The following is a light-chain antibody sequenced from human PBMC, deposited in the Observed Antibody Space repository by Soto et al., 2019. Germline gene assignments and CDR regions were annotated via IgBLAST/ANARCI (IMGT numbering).Light chain of an antibody. V-gene: IGLV2-8*01. CDR2: AVN. J-gene: IGLJ1*01. CDR1: SSDVGDYNA. CDR3: SSSEDSINCHV. Sequence: QSVLTQPPSASGSPGQSVTISCTGTSSDVGDYNAVSWYQQHPGKAPKLMIYAVNQRPSGVPDRFSGSKSGNTASLTVSGLQADDEADYYCSSSEDSINCHVFGTGTKLTVL.